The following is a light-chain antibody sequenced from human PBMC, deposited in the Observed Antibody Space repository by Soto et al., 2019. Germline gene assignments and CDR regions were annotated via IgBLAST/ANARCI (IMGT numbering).Light chain of an antibody. J-gene: IGKJ5*01. CDR1: QSVHNF. CDR2: GAS. V-gene: IGKV3-11*01. CDR3: QQRSNWPPIT. Sequence: EIVLTQSPATLSLSPGERAALSFEASQSVHNFLAWYQQKPGQAPRLLIYGASTRAAGIPARFSGSGSGTDFTLTISSLEPEDFAVYYCQQRSNWPPITFGQGTRLEIK.